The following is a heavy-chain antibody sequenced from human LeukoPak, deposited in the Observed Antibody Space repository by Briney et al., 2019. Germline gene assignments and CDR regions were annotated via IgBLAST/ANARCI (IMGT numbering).Heavy chain of an antibody. Sequence: GGSLRLSCAASGFTFSSYAMSWVRQAPGKGLEWVANIKQDGSEKYYVDSVKGRFTISRDNAKNSLYLQMNSLRAEDTAVYYCVGCGGDCYSDWYFDLWGRGTLVTVSS. CDR1: GFTFSSYA. CDR3: VGCGGDCYSDWYFDL. J-gene: IGHJ2*01. CDR2: IKQDGSEK. D-gene: IGHD2-21*01. V-gene: IGHV3-7*01.